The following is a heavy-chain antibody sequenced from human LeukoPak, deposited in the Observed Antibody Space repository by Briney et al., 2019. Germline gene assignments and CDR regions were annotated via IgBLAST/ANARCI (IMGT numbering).Heavy chain of an antibody. CDR2: ISGSGGST. V-gene: IGHV3-23*01. Sequence: GGSLRLSCAASGFTFSSYAMSWVRQAPGKGLEWVSAISGSGGSTYYADSVKGRFTISRDNSKNTLYLRMNSLRAEDTAIYYCAKDYSGAFDIWGQGTMVTVSS. D-gene: IGHD5-18*01. CDR1: GFTFSSYA. CDR3: AKDYSGAFDI. J-gene: IGHJ3*02.